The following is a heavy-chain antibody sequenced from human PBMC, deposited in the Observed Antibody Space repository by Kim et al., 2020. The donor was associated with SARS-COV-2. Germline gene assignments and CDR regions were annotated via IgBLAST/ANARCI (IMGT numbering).Heavy chain of an antibody. D-gene: IGHD3-10*01. J-gene: IGHJ4*02. V-gene: IGHV1-24*01. Sequence: KFQGRVTMTEDTSTDTAYMELSSLRSEDTAVYYCATSVYGSGSYPTFFDYWGQGTLVTVSS. CDR3: ATSVYGSGSYPTFFDY.